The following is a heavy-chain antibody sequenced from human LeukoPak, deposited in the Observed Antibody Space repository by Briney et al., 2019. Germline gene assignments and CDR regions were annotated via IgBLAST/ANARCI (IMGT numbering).Heavy chain of an antibody. D-gene: IGHD3-9*01. Sequence: GASVKVSCKASGYTFTSYAMHWVRQAPGQRLEWMGWINAGNGNTKYSQKFQGRVTITRDTSASTAYMELSSLRSEDTAVYYCARWALTGYPPEAFDIWGQGTMVTVSS. CDR3: ARWALTGYPPEAFDI. CDR1: GYTFTSYA. CDR2: INAGNGNT. J-gene: IGHJ3*02. V-gene: IGHV1-3*01.